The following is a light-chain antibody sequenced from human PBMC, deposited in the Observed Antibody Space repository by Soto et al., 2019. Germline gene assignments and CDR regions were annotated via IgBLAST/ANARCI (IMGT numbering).Light chain of an antibody. Sequence: DIQLTQSPSFLSASVGDRVTITCRASQGISSYLAWYQQKPGKAPKLLIYAASTLQSGVPPRFSGSGSGTEFTLTISSLQPEDFATYYCQQLNSYPPFGGGTKVDIK. CDR1: QGISSY. CDR3: QQLNSYPP. CDR2: AAS. V-gene: IGKV1-9*01. J-gene: IGKJ4*01.